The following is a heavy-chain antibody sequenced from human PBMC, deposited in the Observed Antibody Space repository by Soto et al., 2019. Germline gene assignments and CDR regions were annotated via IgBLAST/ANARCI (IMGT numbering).Heavy chain of an antibody. CDR1: GGSISSYY. V-gene: IGHV4-59*01. CDR2: IYYSGST. CDR3: ARGPKDFWSGYTNYYMDV. J-gene: IGHJ6*03. Sequence: SETLSLTCTVSGGSISSYYWSWIRQPPRKGLEWIGYIYYSGSTNYNPSLKSRVTISVDTSKNQFSLKLSSVTAADTAVYYCARGPKDFWSGYTNYYMDVWGKGTTVTVSS. D-gene: IGHD3-3*01.